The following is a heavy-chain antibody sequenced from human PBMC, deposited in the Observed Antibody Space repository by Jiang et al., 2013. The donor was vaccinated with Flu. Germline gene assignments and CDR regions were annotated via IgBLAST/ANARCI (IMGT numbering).Heavy chain of an antibody. Sequence: LLKPSETLSLTCTVSGGSISSYFWSWIRQPPGKGLEWIGYISNFGSTNYSPSLKSRVTISIDTSKNQFSLKLNSMTAADTAVFYCARHSTSVSPFEYWGQGALVT. CDR3: ARHSTSVSPFEY. CDR2: ISNFGST. J-gene: IGHJ4*02. V-gene: IGHV4-59*08. D-gene: IGHD4-11*01. CDR1: GGSISSYF.